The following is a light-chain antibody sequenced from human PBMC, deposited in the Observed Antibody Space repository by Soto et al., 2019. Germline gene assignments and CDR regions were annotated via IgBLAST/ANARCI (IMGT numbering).Light chain of an antibody. CDR3: QKLNGYQLA. CDR2: SAS. J-gene: IGKJ4*01. Sequence: DIQLTQSPSFLSASVGDTVTITYRASQGMSTYLAWYQQKPGKVPKLLIRSASTLQSGVPPRFSGGGSGTEFTLTIISLQPDDSGIYYCQKLNGYQLACGGGTNVEIK. CDR1: QGMSTY. V-gene: IGKV1-9*01.